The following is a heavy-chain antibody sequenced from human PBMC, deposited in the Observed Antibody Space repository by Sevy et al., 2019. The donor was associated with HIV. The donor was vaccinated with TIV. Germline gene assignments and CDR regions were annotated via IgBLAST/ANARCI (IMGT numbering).Heavy chain of an antibody. J-gene: IGHJ4*02. CDR1: GYTFTSYG. V-gene: IGHV1-18*01. D-gene: IGHD7-27*01. CDR3: ARDGYLGTESYYFDY. Sequence: ASVKVSCKASGYTFTSYGISWVRQAPGQGLEWMGWISAYNGNTNYAQKLQGRVTMNTDTSTSTAYMELRSLRSDDTAVYYCARDGYLGTESYYFDYWGQGTLVTVSS. CDR2: ISAYNGNT.